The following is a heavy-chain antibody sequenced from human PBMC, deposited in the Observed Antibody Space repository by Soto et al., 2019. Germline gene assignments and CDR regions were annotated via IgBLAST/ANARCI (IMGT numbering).Heavy chain of an antibody. D-gene: IGHD1-26*01. CDR3: AKATYSGDAFDI. CDR2: INWNSGSI. Sequence: PGGSLRLSFAASGFTFDDYAMHWVRQAPGKGLEWVSGINWNSGSIGYADSVKGRFTISRDNAKNSLYLQMNSLRTEDTALYYCAKATYSGDAFDIWGQGTMVTVSS. CDR1: GFTFDDYA. J-gene: IGHJ3*02. V-gene: IGHV3-9*01.